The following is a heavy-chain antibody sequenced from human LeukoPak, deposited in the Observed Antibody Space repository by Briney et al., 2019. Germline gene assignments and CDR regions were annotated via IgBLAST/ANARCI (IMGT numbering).Heavy chain of an antibody. CDR1: GGSISSYY. CDR3: AREGSRDFWSGPVYYFDY. CDR2: IHYSGST. Sequence: SETLSLTCTVSGGSISSYYWSWIRQPPGKGLEWVGYIHYSGSTYYNPSLTSRVTISVDTSKNQFSLRLSSVTAADTAVYYCAREGSRDFWSGPVYYFDYWGQGTLVTVSS. D-gene: IGHD3-3*01. J-gene: IGHJ4*02. V-gene: IGHV4-59*01.